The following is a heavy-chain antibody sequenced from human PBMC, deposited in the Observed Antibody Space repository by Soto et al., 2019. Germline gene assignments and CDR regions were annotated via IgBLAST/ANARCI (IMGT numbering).Heavy chain of an antibody. Sequence: PSETLSLTCTVSGGSISSYYWSWIRQPPGKGLEWIGYIYYSGSTNYNPSLKSRVTISVDTSKNQFSLKLSSVTAADTAVYYCARVGRSWLAAAATGWFDPWGQGTLVTVSS. CDR2: IYYSGST. J-gene: IGHJ5*02. V-gene: IGHV4-59*01. CDR3: ARVGRSWLAAAATGWFDP. D-gene: IGHD6-13*01. CDR1: GGSISSYY.